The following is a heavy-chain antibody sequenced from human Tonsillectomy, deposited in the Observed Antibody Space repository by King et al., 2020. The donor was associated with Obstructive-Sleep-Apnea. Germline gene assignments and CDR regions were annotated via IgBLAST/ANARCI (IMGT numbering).Heavy chain of an antibody. D-gene: IGHD3-22*01. J-gene: IGHJ3*02. V-gene: IGHV4-59*01. Sequence: QLQESGPGLVKPSETLPLTCTVSGGSISSYYWSWIRQPPGKGLEWIGYIYYSGSTNYNPSLKSRVTISVDTSKNQFSLKLSSVPAADPAVYYCARGGYYDSSGYYPPWAFDIWGQGTMVTVSS. CDR1: GGSISSYY. CDR3: ARGGYYDSSGYYPPWAFDI. CDR2: IYYSGST.